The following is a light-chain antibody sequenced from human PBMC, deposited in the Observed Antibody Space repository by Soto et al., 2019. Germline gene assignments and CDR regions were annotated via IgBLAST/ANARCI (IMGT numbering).Light chain of an antibody. V-gene: IGKV3-15*01. J-gene: IGKJ5*01. CDR1: QSVSSN. CDR3: QQYYDWPIT. Sequence: EIVLTQSPATLSVSPGERATLSCRASQSVSSNLAWYQQKPGQAPRLLIYGASTRATGIPASFSCSGSGTEFTLTISSLQSKDFAFYYCQQYYDWPITFGQGTRLDIK. CDR2: GAS.